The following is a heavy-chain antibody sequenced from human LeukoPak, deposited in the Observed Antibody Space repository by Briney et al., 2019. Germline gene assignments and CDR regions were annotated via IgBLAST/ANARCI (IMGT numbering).Heavy chain of an antibody. CDR3: AREDSSSLGSYYYYYYMDV. J-gene: IGHJ6*03. D-gene: IGHD6-13*01. V-gene: IGHV3-66*01. CDR1: EFSVGSNY. CDR2: IYSGGST. Sequence: GGSLRLSCAASEFSVGSNYMTWVRQAPGKGLEWVSLIYSGGSTYYADSVKGRFTISRDNSKNTLYLQMNSLRAEDTAVYYCAREDSSSLGSYYYYYYMDVWGKGTTVTVSS.